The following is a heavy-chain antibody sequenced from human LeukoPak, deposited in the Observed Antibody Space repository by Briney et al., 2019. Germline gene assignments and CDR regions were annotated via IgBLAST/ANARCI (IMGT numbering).Heavy chain of an antibody. Sequence: SQTLSLTCTVSGVSISSDSCYWRWIRQPAGKGLEWIGRIYTSGSTNYNPSLRSRVTISVDTSKNQFSLKLSSVTTADTAVYYCARDRIAVAGTSSGWYFDLWGRGTLVTVSS. D-gene: IGHD6-19*01. CDR1: GVSISSDSCY. CDR2: IYTSGST. CDR3: ARDRIAVAGTSSGWYFDL. V-gene: IGHV4-61*02. J-gene: IGHJ2*01.